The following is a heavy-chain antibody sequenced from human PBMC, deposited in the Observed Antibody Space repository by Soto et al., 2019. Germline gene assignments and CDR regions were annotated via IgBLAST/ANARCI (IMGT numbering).Heavy chain of an antibody. CDR2: IYYSGST. CDR3: ARDGVGDGYNFVY. CDR1: GGSVSSGSYY. D-gene: IGHD5-12*01. V-gene: IGHV4-61*01. J-gene: IGHJ4*02. Sequence: QVQLPESGPGLVKPSETLSLTCTVSGGSVSSGSYYWSWIRQPPGKGLEWIGYIYYSGSTNYNPSLTSRVTISVDTSKNQFSLKLSSVTAADTAVYYCARDGVGDGYNFVYWGQGTLVTVSS.